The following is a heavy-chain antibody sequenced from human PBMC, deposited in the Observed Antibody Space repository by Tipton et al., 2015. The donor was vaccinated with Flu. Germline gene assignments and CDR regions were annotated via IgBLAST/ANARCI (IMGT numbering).Heavy chain of an antibody. J-gene: IGHJ4*02. CDR1: GFTFSSYA. V-gene: IGHV3-23*01. D-gene: IGHD2-15*01. CDR3: AKGRCSGGSCPYYFDY. CDR2: ISGSGGST. Sequence: SLRLSCAASGFTFSSYAMSWVRQAPGKGLEWVSAISGSGGSTYYADSVKGRFTISRDNSKNTLYLQMNSLRAEDTAVYYCAKGRCSGGSCPYYFDYWGRGTLVTVSS.